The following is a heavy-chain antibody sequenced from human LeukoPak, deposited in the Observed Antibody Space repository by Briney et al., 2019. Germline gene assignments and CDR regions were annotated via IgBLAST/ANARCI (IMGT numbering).Heavy chain of an antibody. J-gene: IGHJ1*01. Sequence: SETLSLTCTVSGGSISSGGYYWSWIRQHPGKGLEWIGYIYYSGSTYYNPSLKSRVTISVDTSKNQFSLKLSSVTAADTAVYYCARGETPGITMVRGVPFQHWGQGTLVTVSS. D-gene: IGHD3-10*01. CDR1: GGSISSGGYY. CDR2: IYYSGST. CDR3: ARGETPGITMVRGVPFQH. V-gene: IGHV4-31*03.